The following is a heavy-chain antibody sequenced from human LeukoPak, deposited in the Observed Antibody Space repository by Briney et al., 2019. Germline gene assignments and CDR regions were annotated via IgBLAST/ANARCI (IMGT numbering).Heavy chain of an antibody. CDR2: IYYSGST. Sequence: SETLSLTCTVSGGSISSSSYYWGWIRQPPGKGLEWIGSIYYSGSTYYNPPLKSRVTISVDTSKNQFSLKLSSVTAADTAVYYCARYSYGLFDYWGQGTLVTVSS. CDR3: ARYSYGLFDY. V-gene: IGHV4-39*01. J-gene: IGHJ4*02. CDR1: GGSISSSSYY. D-gene: IGHD5-18*01.